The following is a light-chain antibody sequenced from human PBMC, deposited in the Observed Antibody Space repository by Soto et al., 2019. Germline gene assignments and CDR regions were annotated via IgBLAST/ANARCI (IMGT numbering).Light chain of an antibody. CDR1: QSITTY. CDR2: AAS. J-gene: IGKJ4*01. Sequence: DIHMTQSPSSRSAPSGEGVTSTWRASQSITTYLNSYRQKPGKAPKLLIYAASSLQSGVPSRFSGSGSETEFTLSISSLQPEDFATYFCQQIYSAPLTFGGGTKVDIK. V-gene: IGKV1-39*01. CDR3: QQIYSAPLT.